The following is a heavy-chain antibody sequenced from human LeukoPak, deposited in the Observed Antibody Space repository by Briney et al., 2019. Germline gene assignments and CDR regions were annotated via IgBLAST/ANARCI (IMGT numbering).Heavy chain of an antibody. CDR3: ASTTTLLWFGEPEGY. CDR1: GFTFSSYS. J-gene: IGHJ4*02. V-gene: IGHV3-21*01. CDR2: ISSSSSYI. D-gene: IGHD3-10*01. Sequence: GGSLRLSCAASGFTFSSYSMNWVRQAPGKGLEWASSISSSSSYIYYADSVKGRFTISRDNAKNSLYLQMNSLRAEDTAVYYCASTTTLLWFGEPEGYWGQGTLVTVSS.